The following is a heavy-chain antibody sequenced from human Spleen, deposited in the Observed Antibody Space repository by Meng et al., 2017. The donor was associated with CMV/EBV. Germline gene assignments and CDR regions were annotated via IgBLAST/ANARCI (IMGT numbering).Heavy chain of an antibody. J-gene: IGHJ5*02. Sequence: QVQLVQSGAEVKRPGASVKVSCKSSGYTFTSYGNIWGRQVPGQGLEWMGLISAYNGNTNYAQKLKGRVTMTTDTSTSTAYMKLRNLRSDDTAIYYCARETAAGLDPWGQGTLVTVSS. V-gene: IGHV1-18*01. D-gene: IGHD6-13*01. CDR3: ARETAAGLDP. CDR2: ISAYNGNT. CDR1: GYTFTSYG.